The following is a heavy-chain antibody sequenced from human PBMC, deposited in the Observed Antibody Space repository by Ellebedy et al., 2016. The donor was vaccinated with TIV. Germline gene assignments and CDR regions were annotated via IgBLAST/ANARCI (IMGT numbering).Heavy chain of an antibody. CDR3: ASPPGVVAL. J-gene: IGHJ4*02. Sequence: GESLKISCAGSGFTFSFYWMSWVRQAPGKGPEWVANINKDGSEKSYVDSGKGRFTISRDNAKNSLYLQMNSLRAEDTDVYYCASPPGVVALWGQGTLVTASS. CDR1: GFTFSFYW. D-gene: IGHD3-10*01. CDR2: INKDGSEK. V-gene: IGHV3-7*03.